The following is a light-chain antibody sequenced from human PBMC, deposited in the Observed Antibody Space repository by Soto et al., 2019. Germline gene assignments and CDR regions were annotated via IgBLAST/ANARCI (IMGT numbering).Light chain of an antibody. CDR1: SSNIGAGYD. Sequence: QSVLTKPPSVSGAPGQRVTISCTGSSSNIGAGYDVHWYQQLPGTAPKLLIYVNSNRPSGVPDRFSGSKSDTSASLAITGLQAEDEADYYCQSYDSRLSGSVFGGGTKLTVL. V-gene: IGLV1-40*01. CDR3: QSYDSRLSGSV. J-gene: IGLJ2*01. CDR2: VNS.